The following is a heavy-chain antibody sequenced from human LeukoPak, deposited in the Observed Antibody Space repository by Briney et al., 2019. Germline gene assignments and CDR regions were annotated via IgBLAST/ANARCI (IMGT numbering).Heavy chain of an antibody. D-gene: IGHD3-22*01. J-gene: IGHJ5*02. Sequence: ASVKVSCKASEYTFTNYAMHWVRQAPGQRLEWMGWINAGNGNTKYSQKFQGRVTITRDTSASTAYMELSSLRSGDTAVYYCAGLTYYYDSSGQNWFDPWGQGTLVTLSS. CDR2: INAGNGNT. CDR3: AGLTYYYDSSGQNWFDP. V-gene: IGHV1-3*01. CDR1: EYTFTNYA.